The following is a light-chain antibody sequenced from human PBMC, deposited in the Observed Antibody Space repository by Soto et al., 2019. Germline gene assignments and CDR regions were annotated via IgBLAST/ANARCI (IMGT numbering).Light chain of an antibody. Sequence: DIQITQSPSSVSASVGDRVTITCRASQGIRSWLAWYQQRPGKAPKLLISAASSLQSAVPSRFSGSGSGTDFTLTISCLQPDDFATSYSEQSDTFPATCGGDTRVDIK. CDR1: QGIRSW. CDR2: AAS. J-gene: IGKJ4*01. V-gene: IGKV1D-12*01. CDR3: EQSDTFPAT.